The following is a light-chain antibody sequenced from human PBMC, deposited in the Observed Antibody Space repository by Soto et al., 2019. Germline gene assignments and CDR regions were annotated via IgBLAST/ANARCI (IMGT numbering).Light chain of an antibody. Sequence: SYVLIQPPSVSVAPGQTARITCGENNIGSKTVHWYQQRPGQAPVMVVYDDTDRPSGIPERFSGSNSGNTATLTISRVEAGDEADYYCQVWDSDSDHFVFGKGTKVTVL. V-gene: IGLV3-21*02. CDR2: DDT. CDR3: QVWDSDSDHFV. J-gene: IGLJ1*01. CDR1: NIGSKT.